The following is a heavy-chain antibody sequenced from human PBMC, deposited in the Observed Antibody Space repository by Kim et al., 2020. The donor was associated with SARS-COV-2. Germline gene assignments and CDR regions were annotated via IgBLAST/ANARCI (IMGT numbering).Heavy chain of an antibody. D-gene: IGHD6-13*01. CDR1: GFTFSSYS. CDR2: ISSSSYI. V-gene: IGHV3-21*01. J-gene: IGHJ6*02. CDR3: ARTAAAAPWLRYYYGMDV. Sequence: GGSLRLSCAASGFTFSSYSMNWVRQAPGKGLEWVSAISSSSYIYYADAVKSRFTISRDNAKNSLNLQMNSLRAEDTAVYYCARTAAAAPWLRYYYGMDVWGQGTTVTVSS.